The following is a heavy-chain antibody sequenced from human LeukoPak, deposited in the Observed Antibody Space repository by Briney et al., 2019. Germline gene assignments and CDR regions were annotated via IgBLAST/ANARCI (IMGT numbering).Heavy chain of an antibody. CDR2: IYYSGST. Sequence: PSETLSLTCTVSGGSISSGGYYWSWIRQHPGKGLEWIGYIYYSGSTYYNPSLKSRVTISVDTSKNQFSLKLSSVTAADTAVYYCARDRIYYGSGSYYPSSYYYYGMDVWGQGTTVTVSS. CDR1: GGSISSGGYY. J-gene: IGHJ6*02. CDR3: ARDRIYYGSGSYYPSSYYYYGMDV. D-gene: IGHD3-10*01. V-gene: IGHV4-31*03.